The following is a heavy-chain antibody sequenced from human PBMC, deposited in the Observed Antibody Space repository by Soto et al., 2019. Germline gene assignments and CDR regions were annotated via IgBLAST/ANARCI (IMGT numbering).Heavy chain of an antibody. J-gene: IGHJ4*02. V-gene: IGHV1-24*01. D-gene: IGHD2-2*01. CDR2: FDPEDGET. CDR3: ATQIRYCSSKSCSYKAGFDY. CDR1: GYTLTELS. Sequence: ASVKVSCKVSGYTLTELSMHWVRQAPGKGLEWMGGFDPEDGETIYAQKFQGRVTMTEDTSTDTAYMELSSLRSEDTAVYYCATQIRYCSSKSCSYKAGFDYWGQGTLVTVSS.